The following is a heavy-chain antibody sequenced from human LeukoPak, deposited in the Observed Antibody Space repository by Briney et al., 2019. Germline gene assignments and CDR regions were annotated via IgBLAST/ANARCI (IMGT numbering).Heavy chain of an antibody. Sequence: GRSLGLSCAASGFTFGDYAMSWFRQAPGKGLEWVGFIRSKAYGGTTEYAASVKGRFTISRDDSKSIAYLQMNSLKTEDTAVYYCPRGSMVRGVSRGYWGQGTMVTVSS. CDR2: IRSKAYGGTT. CDR1: GFTFGDYA. V-gene: IGHV3-49*03. J-gene: IGHJ4*02. D-gene: IGHD3-10*01. CDR3: PRGSMVRGVSRGY.